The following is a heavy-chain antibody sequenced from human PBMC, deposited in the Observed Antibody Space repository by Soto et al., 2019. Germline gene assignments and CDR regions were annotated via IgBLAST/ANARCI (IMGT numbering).Heavy chain of an antibody. CDR3: ARDYCSGGSCYSSGLDY. D-gene: IGHD2-15*01. Sequence: QVQLVESGGGVVQPGRSLRLSCAASGFTFSSYGMHWVRQAPGKGLEWVAVIWYDGSNKYYADSVKGRFTISRDNSKNTLYLQMNSLRAEDTAVYYCARDYCSGGSCYSSGLDYWGQGTLVTVSS. CDR2: IWYDGSNK. J-gene: IGHJ4*02. CDR1: GFTFSSYG. V-gene: IGHV3-30*19.